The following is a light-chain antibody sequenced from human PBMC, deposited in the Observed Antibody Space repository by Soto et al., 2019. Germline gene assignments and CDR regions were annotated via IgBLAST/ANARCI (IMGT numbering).Light chain of an antibody. CDR1: QSISNN. V-gene: IGKV3-15*01. J-gene: IGKJ1*01. Sequence: EIVMTQSPATLSVSPGERATLSCRASQSISNNLAWYHQRPGQAPRLLIYGASTRSTGIPARFSGSGSGTEFTLTIRSLQSEDFAVYYCQQYNNWWTFGQGTSVEIK. CDR2: GAS. CDR3: QQYNNWWT.